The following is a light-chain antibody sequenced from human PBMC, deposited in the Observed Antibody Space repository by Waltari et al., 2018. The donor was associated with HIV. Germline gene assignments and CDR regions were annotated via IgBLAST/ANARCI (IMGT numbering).Light chain of an antibody. CDR1: SGHSNYV. CDR2: LNSDGSY. CDR3: QTWGTGIVV. V-gene: IGLV4-69*01. J-gene: IGLJ2*01. Sequence: LVLTQSPSASASLGASVRLTCTLSSGHSNYVIAWHQQRPEKGPRFLMRLNSDGSYTRGDGIPDRFSGSSSGAERYVTISSLQSDYEADYYCQTWGTGIVVFGGGTKLAVL.